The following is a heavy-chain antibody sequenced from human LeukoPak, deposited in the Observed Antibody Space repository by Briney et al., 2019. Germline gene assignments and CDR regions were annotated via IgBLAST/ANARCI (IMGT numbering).Heavy chain of an antibody. Sequence: SQTLSLTCTVSGGSISSGSYYWSWIRQPAGKGLEWIGRIYTSVSTNYNPSLKSRVTISVDTSKNQFSLKLSSVTAADTAVYYCARGQGNYDILTGYYYWGQGTLVTVSS. V-gene: IGHV4-61*02. CDR2: IYTSVST. CDR1: GGSISSGSYY. D-gene: IGHD3-9*01. CDR3: ARGQGNYDILTGYYY. J-gene: IGHJ4*02.